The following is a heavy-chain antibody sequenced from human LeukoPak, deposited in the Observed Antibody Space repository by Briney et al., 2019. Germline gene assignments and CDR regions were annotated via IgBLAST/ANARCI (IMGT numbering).Heavy chain of an antibody. Sequence: SGGSLRLSCAASGFTFSSYAMHWVRQAPGKGLEYVSAISSNGGSTYYANSVKGRFTISRDNSRNTLYLQMGSLRAEDMAVYYCARMKDSSGYYHFDYWGQGTLVTVSS. J-gene: IGHJ4*02. CDR1: GFTFSSYA. D-gene: IGHD3-22*01. CDR3: ARMKDSSGYYHFDY. CDR2: ISSNGGST. V-gene: IGHV3-64*01.